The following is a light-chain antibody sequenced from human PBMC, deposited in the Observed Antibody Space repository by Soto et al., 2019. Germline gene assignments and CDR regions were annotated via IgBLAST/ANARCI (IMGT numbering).Light chain of an antibody. CDR2: QVT. V-gene: IGLV2-8*01. CDR1: INDVGGYNY. Sequence: SVLTQPPSAFGSPGQSVTISCAGTINDVGGYNYVSWYQQHPGQVPQLMIYQVTKRPSGVPDRFSASKSDTTASLTISGLQAEDENDYERLAYAGGNRFVFGTGAKVTVL. J-gene: IGLJ1*01. CDR3: LAYAGGNRFV.